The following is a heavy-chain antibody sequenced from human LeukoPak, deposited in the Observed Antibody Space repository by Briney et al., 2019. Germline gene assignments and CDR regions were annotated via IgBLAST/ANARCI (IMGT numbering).Heavy chain of an antibody. Sequence: ASLKVFCKASGYTFSGYFIHWVRQAAGQRLEWMGRINADSGGPEYPPNFQGRVTMTSDTSTSTASMELSRLTSDDTAVYYCARDLSSTPNWEFDYWGQGTLVTVSS. CDR2: INADSGGP. CDR1: GYTFSGYF. D-gene: IGHD7-27*01. V-gene: IGHV1-2*06. J-gene: IGHJ4*02. CDR3: ARDLSSTPNWEFDY.